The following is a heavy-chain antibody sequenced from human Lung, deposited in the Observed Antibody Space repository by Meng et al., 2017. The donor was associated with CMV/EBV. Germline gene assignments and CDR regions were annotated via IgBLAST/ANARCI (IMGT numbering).Heavy chain of an antibody. J-gene: IGHJ4*02. V-gene: IGHV3-53*01. CDR1: GFTVSGTY. CDR2: IYSGGST. D-gene: IGHD3-22*01. CDR3: ASGYYNFDY. Sequence: SLRLSCADSGFTVSGTYMSWVRQAPGKGLEWVSVIYSGGSTYYADSVKGRFTISRDNSKNTLYLQMNSLRAEDTAVYYCASGYYNFDYWGQGTLVTVSS.